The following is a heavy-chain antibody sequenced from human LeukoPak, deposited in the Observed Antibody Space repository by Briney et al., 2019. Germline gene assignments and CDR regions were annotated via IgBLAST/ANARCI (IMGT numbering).Heavy chain of an antibody. J-gene: IGHJ4*02. CDR2: IYYSGST. Sequence: SQTLSLTCTVSGGSISSGDYYWSWIRQPPGKGLEWIGYIYYSGSTYYNPSLKSRVTISVDTSKNQFSLKLSSVTAADTAVYYCARVPIKSDSSSLYFDYWGQGTLVTVSS. V-gene: IGHV4-30-4*01. D-gene: IGHD6-13*01. CDR1: GGSISSGDYY. CDR3: ARVPIKSDSSSLYFDY.